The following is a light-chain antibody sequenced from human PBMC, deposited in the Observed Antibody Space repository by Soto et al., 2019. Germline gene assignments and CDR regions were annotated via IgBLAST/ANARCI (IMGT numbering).Light chain of an antibody. CDR2: DAS. V-gene: IGKV3-20*01. CDR1: QSVSSSS. J-gene: IGKJ1*01. Sequence: EIVLTQSPGTLSLSPGERATLSCRASQSVSSSSLAWYQQKRGQAPRLLIHDASSRATGIPDRFSGSGSVTDFTLTISRLEPEDFAVYYCQQYGGSPRTFGQVTKVEVK. CDR3: QQYGGSPRT.